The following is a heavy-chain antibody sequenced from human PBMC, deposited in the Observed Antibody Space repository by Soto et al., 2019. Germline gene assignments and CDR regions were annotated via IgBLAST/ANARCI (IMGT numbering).Heavy chain of an antibody. CDR3: ARELVGEIYYYGMDV. D-gene: IGHD2-2*01. CDR1: GYTFTSYY. J-gene: IGHJ6*02. CDR2: INPSGGST. Sequence: ASVKVSCKASGYTFTSYYMHWVRQAPGQGLEWMGIINPSGGSTSYAQKFQGRVTMTRDTSTSTVYMELSSLRSEDTAVYYCARELVGEIYYYGMDVWGQGTTVTVSS. V-gene: IGHV1-46*01.